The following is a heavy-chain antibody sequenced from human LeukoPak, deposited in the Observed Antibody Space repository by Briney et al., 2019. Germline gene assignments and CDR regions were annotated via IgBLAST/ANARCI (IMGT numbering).Heavy chain of an antibody. CDR3: ATARWVRGAGGY. J-gene: IGHJ4*02. CDR1: GGTFSSYA. Sequence: ASVKVSCKASGGTFSSYAISWVRQAPGQGLEWMGRIIPILGIANYAQKFQGRVTITADTSTDTAYMELSSLRSEDTAVYYCATARWVRGAGGYWGQGTLVTVSS. CDR2: IIPILGIA. V-gene: IGHV1-69*04. D-gene: IGHD3-10*01.